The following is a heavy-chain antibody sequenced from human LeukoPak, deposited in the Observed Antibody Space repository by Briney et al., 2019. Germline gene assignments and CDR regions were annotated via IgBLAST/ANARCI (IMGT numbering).Heavy chain of an antibody. CDR1: GFIFRTHW. CDR3: ARDVGPYGGNPGGS. CDR2: INQGGGDT. J-gene: IGHJ5*02. D-gene: IGHD4-23*01. Sequence: GGSLRLSCAGSGFIFRTHWMSWVRQAPGKGLEWVASINQGGGDTYYVESVKGRFTISRDNAMNSFFLQMNSLRAEDTAVYYCARDVGPYGGNPGGSWGQGTLVSVSS. V-gene: IGHV3-7*01.